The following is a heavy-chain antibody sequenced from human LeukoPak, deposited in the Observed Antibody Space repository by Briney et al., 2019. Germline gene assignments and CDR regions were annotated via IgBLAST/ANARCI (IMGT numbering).Heavy chain of an antibody. CDR1: GFTFSSYE. V-gene: IGHV3-48*03. D-gene: IGHD3-10*01. Sequence: GGSLRLSCAASGFTFSSYEMNWVRQALGKGLEWVSYISSSGSTIYYADSVKGRFTISRDNAKNSLYLQMNSLRAEDTAVYYCARDRPLLWFGESDAFDIWGQGTMVTVSS. J-gene: IGHJ3*02. CDR2: ISSSGSTI. CDR3: ARDRPLLWFGESDAFDI.